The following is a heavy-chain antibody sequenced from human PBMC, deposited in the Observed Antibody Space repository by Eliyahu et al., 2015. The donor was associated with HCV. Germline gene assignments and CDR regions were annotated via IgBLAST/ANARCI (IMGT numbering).Heavy chain of an antibody. J-gene: IGHJ4*02. V-gene: IGHV3-15*01. D-gene: IGHD2-8*01. CDR1: GFTFSNAW. Sequence: EVQLVXSGGGLVKPGGSLRLSCAASGFTFSNAWMSWVRXXPGKGLEWVGRIKSKTDGGTTDYAAPVKGRFTISRDDSKNTLYLQMNSLKTEDTAVYYCTTDPSTFVLMVYAIAWRPPSIPWGQGTLVTVSS. CDR2: IKSKTDGGTT. CDR3: TTDPSTFVLMVYAIAWRPPSIP.